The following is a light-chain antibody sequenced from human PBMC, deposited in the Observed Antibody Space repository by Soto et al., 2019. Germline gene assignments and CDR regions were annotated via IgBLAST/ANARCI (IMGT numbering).Light chain of an antibody. CDR1: QRVSRN. V-gene: IGKV3-15*01. CDR3: QQYNNWPPWT. CDR2: DAS. Sequence: IFMTPSPSTMSVFVGERAPLSCRASQRVSRNLAWYQQKPGQAPRLLIYDASTRATGIPDRFSGSGSETEFTLTISSLQSEDYAIYYCQQYNNWPPWTFGQGTEVDIK. J-gene: IGKJ1*01.